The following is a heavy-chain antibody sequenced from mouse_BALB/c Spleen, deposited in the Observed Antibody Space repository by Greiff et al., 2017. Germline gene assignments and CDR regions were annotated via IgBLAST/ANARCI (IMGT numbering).Heavy chain of an antibody. D-gene: IGHD2-5*01. V-gene: IGHV3-2*02. J-gene: IGHJ3*01. Sequence: ESGPGLVKPSQSLSLTCTVTGYSITSDYAWYWIRQFPGNKLEWMGYISYSGSTSYNPSLKSRISITRDTSKNQFFLQLNSVTTEDTATYYCARYSNYPWFAYWGQGTLVTVSA. CDR1: GYSITSDYA. CDR2: ISYSGST. CDR3: ARYSNYPWFAY.